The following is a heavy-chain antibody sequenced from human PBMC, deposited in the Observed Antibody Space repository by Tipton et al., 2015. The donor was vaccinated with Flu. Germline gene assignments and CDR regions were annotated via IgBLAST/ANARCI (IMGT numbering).Heavy chain of an antibody. V-gene: IGHV4-61*02. CDR3: ARFWDVSDGFDI. CDR2: VYPSGST. D-gene: IGHD3-16*01. J-gene: IGHJ3*02. Sequence: TLSLTCTVSGGSVNIANYYWTWIRQPAGKGLEWIGRVYPSGSTTYNPSLKSRVTLSIDTPSSRFSLKLTSVTAADTAVYYCARFWDVSDGFDIWGRGTLVTVSS. CDR1: GGSVNIANYY.